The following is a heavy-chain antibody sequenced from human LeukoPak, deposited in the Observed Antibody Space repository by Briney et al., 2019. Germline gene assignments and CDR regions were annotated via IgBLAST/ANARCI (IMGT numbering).Heavy chain of an antibody. D-gene: IGHD2-8*01. CDR2: IYYSGST. CDR1: GGSISSSSYY. J-gene: IGHJ5*02. V-gene: IGHV4-39*07. Sequence: PSETLSLTCTVSGGSISSSSYYWGWIRQPPGKGLEWIGSIYYSGSTYYNPSLKSRVTISGDTSKNQFSLKLSSVTAADTAVYYCARSLRYCTNGVCYKFPNWFDPWGQGTLVTVSS. CDR3: ARSLRYCTNGVCYKFPNWFDP.